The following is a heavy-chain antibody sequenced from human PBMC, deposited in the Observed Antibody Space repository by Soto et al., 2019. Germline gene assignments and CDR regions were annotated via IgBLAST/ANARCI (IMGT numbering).Heavy chain of an antibody. CDR3: ARAVTWGLDV. J-gene: IGHJ6*02. V-gene: IGHV3-48*02. Sequence: EVQLVESGGGLVQPGGSLRLSGSASGFTFSLYSMSWVRQAPGKGLAWVSYISRSSTGIHYADSVKGRFTISRDDATNSMHLQMNSLRDGDTAVYYCARAVTWGLDVWGQGTTVSISS. CDR2: ISRSSTGI. CDR1: GFTFSLYS. D-gene: IGHD3-10*01.